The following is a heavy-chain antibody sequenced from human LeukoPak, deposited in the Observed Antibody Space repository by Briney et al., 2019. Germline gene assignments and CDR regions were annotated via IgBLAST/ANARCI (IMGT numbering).Heavy chain of an antibody. Sequence: GSLRLSCAASGFTFSTYGMSWVRQAPGKGLEWVSSISGSGASTYYADSVKGRFTISRDNSKNTLYLQMNSLRAEDTAVYYCANLHYDILTGYIYYFDYWGQGTLVTVSS. CDR2: ISGSGAST. CDR3: ANLHYDILTGYIYYFDY. CDR1: GFTFSTYG. J-gene: IGHJ4*02. V-gene: IGHV3-23*01. D-gene: IGHD3-9*01.